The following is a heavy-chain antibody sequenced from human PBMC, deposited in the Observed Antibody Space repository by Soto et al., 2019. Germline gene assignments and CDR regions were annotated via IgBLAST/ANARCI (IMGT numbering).Heavy chain of an antibody. J-gene: IGHJ4*02. CDR1: VFTFSGSA. V-gene: IGHV3-53*01. D-gene: IGHD1-1*01. CDR2: MFTTGTT. CDR3: ARERATYGIDY. Sequence: PGGSLRLSCAASVFTFSGSAIHRVRQASGKGLEWVAVMFTTGTTYYADSLKGRLTISRDDSKNTLYLQMNSLRAEDTAVYYFARERATYGIDYLGQRTVVTVSS.